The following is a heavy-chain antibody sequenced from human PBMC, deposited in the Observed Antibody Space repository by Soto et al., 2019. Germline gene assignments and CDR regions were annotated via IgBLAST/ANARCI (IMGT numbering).Heavy chain of an antibody. J-gene: IGHJ5*02. CDR3: ARVYYDSSGYLVLPGP. CDR2: IYYSGST. CDR1: GVSISSGGYY. Sequence: SETLSLTCTVSGVSISSGGYYWSWIRQHPGKGLEWIGYIYYSGSTYYNPSLKSRVTISVDTSKNQFSLKLSSVTAADTAVYYCARVYYDSSGYLVLPGPWGQGTLVTVSS. D-gene: IGHD3-22*01. V-gene: IGHV4-31*03.